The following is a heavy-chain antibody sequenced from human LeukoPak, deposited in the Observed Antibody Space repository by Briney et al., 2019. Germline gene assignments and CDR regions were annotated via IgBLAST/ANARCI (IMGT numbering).Heavy chain of an antibody. J-gene: IGHJ4*02. CDR3: ARGHEIRYGSVQPPDY. Sequence: GGSLRLSCAASGFTFSSYAMSWVRQAPGKGLEWVSAISGSGGSTYYADSVKGRFTISRENAKNSLYLQMNSLSAGDTAVYYCARGHEIRYGSVQPPDYWGQGTLVTVSS. V-gene: IGHV3-23*01. D-gene: IGHD3-10*01. CDR1: GFTFSSYA. CDR2: ISGSGGST.